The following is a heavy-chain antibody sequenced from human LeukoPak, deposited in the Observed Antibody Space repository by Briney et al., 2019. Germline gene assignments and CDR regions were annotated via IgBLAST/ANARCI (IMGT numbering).Heavy chain of an antibody. J-gene: IGHJ4*02. CDR2: IYHSGST. D-gene: IGHD5-18*01. Sequence: SETLSLACAVSGYSISSGYYWGWIRQPPGKGLEWIGSIYHSGSTYYNPSLKGRVTISVDTSKNQFSLKLSSVTAADTAVYYCARVRGGGYSYGYWYFDYWGQGTLVTVSS. V-gene: IGHV4-38-2*01. CDR1: GYSISSGYY. CDR3: ARVRGGGYSYGYWYFDY.